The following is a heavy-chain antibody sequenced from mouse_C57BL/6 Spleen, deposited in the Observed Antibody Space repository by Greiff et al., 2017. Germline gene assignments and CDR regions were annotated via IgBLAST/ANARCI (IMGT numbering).Heavy chain of an antibody. D-gene: IGHD1-1*01. CDR2: INPNNGGT. Sequence: VQLQQSGPELVKPGASVKISCKASGYTFTDYYMNWVKQSPGKSLEWIGDINPNNGGTSYIQQFKGKATLTGDKSSSPASMELRSLTSEDSAAYYCARGFTTVVATDYAMDYWGQGTSVTVSS. CDR1: GYTFTDYY. V-gene: IGHV1-26*01. J-gene: IGHJ4*01. CDR3: ARGFTTVVATDYAMDY.